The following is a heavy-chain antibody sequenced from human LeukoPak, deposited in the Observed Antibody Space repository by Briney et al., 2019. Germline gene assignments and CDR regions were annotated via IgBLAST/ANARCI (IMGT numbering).Heavy chain of an antibody. Sequence: ASVKVSCKASGYTFTSYDINWVRQATGQGLEWMGWMNPNSGNTGYAQRFQGRVTITRNTSISTAYMELSSLRSEDTAVYYCARWRSSSWRGFDYWGQGTLVTVSS. D-gene: IGHD6-13*01. CDR3: ARWRSSSWRGFDY. CDR2: MNPNSGNT. CDR1: GYTFTSYD. J-gene: IGHJ4*02. V-gene: IGHV1-8*03.